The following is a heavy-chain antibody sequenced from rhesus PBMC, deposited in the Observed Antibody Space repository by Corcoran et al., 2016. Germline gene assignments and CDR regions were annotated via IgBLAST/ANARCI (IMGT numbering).Heavy chain of an antibody. CDR1: GGSISDSYR. V-gene: IGHV4S10*01. J-gene: IGHJ4*01. D-gene: IGHD1-38*01. CDR3: ARELTWFFDY. Sequence: QVQLQESGPGVVKPSETLSLTCAVSGGSISDSYRWSWIHLPPGKGLEWIGYIYGSITRTNYNPSLKSRVTISKDTSKNQFSLKLSSVTAADTAVYYCARELTWFFDYWGQGVLVTVSS. CDR2: IYGSITRT.